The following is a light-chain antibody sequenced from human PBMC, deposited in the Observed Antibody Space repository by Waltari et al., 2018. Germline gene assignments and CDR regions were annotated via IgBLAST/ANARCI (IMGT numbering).Light chain of an antibody. CDR3: QQRSNWTPHT. J-gene: IGKJ2*01. CDR1: QSVGSY. V-gene: IGKV3-11*01. CDR2: DAS. Sequence: EIVLTQSPATLSLSPGDTATLPCRASQSVGSYLAWNQQRPGQPPRLLIYDASNRATGVPARFRGSGSGTDFTLTISSLEAEDFAVYYCQQRSNWTPHTFGQGARLEIK.